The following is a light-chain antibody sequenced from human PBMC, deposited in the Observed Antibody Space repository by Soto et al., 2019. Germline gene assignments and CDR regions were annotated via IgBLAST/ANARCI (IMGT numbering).Light chain of an antibody. CDR3: NSYTSYNTRI. J-gene: IGLJ2*01. CDR1: SSDIGGYNF. V-gene: IGLV2-14*01. CDR2: EVS. Sequence: QSVLTQPASVSGSPGQSSTISCTGTSSDIGGYNFVSWYQHHPGKAPKLIIFEVSNRPSGVSHRFSGSKSDNTASLTISGLQAEDEADYYCNSYTSYNTRIFGGGTKLTVL.